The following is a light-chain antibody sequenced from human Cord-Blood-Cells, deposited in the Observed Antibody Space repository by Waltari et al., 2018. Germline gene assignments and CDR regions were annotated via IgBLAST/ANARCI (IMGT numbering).Light chain of an antibody. V-gene: IGLV2-23*01. J-gene: IGLJ2*01. CDR3: CSYAGSSSHVV. CDR2: EGS. Sequence: QSALTQPASVSGSPGQSITISCTGTSRDVGSYNLFSWYHQHPGKAPKLMIYEGSKRPSGVSNRFSGSKSGNTASLTISGLQAEDEADYYCCSYAGSSSHVVFGGGTKLTVL. CDR1: SRDVGSYNL.